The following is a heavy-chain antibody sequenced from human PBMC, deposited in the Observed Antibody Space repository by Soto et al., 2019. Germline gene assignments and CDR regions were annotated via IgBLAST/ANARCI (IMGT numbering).Heavy chain of an antibody. CDR3: ARPYSSGWYGDLDY. CDR1: GFTFSSYA. D-gene: IGHD6-19*01. Sequence: QVQLVESGGGVVQPGRSLRLSCTASGFTFSSYAMHWVRQAPGKGLEWVAVISYDGSNKYYADSVKGRFTISRDNSKNTMYLQMNSLRVEDTAVYYCARPYSSGWYGDLDYWGQGTLVTGSS. CDR2: ISYDGSNK. J-gene: IGHJ4*02. V-gene: IGHV3-30-3*01.